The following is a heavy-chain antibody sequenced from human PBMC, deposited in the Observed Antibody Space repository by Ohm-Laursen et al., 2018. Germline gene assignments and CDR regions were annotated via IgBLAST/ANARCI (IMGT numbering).Heavy chain of an antibody. V-gene: IGHV3-30*18. CDR3: AKVDDFWSGYYYYYYYGMDV. D-gene: IGHD3-3*01. J-gene: IGHJ6*02. Sequence: SLRLSCAASGFTFSSYGMHWVRQAPGKGLEWVAVISYDGSNKYYADSVKGRFTISRDNSKNTLYLQMNSLRAEDTAVYYCAKVDDFWSGYYYYYYYGMDVWGQGTTVTVSS. CDR2: ISYDGSNK. CDR1: GFTFSSYG.